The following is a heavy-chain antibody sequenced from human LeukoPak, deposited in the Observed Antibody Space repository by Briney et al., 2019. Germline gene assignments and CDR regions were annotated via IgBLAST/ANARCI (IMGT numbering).Heavy chain of an antibody. V-gene: IGHV3-33*01. CDR1: GFTFSSYG. J-gene: IGHJ4*02. D-gene: IGHD4-23*01. Sequence: PGGSLRLSCAASGFTFSSYGMHWVRHAPGKGLEWVSVIWYDGSNKYYADSVKGRFTISRDNSKNTVYLQMNSLRAEDTAVYYCARDHDYGGNSPFDYWGQGTLVTVSS. CDR3: ARDHDYGGNSPFDY. CDR2: IWYDGSNK.